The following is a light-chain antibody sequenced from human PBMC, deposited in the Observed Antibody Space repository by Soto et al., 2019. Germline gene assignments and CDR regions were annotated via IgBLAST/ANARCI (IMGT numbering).Light chain of an antibody. CDR3: SSYTSISTRV. Sequence: QSALTQPPSVSGAPGQRVTLSCTGNTSNLGAGYDVHWYQQLPGAAPKLVIFGNRNRPSGVPERFSGSKSGTSASLAITGLQAEDEADYYCSSYTSISTRVFGTGTKLTVL. J-gene: IGLJ1*01. CDR2: GNR. CDR1: TSNLGAGYD. V-gene: IGLV1-40*01.